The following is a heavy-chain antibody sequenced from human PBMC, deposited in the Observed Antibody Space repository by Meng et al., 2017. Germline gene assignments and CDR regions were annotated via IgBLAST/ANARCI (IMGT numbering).Heavy chain of an antibody. V-gene: IGHV3-74*01. CDR2: MNEDGTTI. J-gene: IGHJ4*02. D-gene: IGHD5-18*01. Sequence: EVPVVESGGGLVQPGGSLRLSCAASGFTISSFWMHWVRQAPGKGLVWVSRMNEDGTTISHAGSVKGRFTVSRDDSKNSLYLQMNSLKPEDTAVYYCARDINTAMDPWGQGTLVTVSS. CDR1: GFTISSFW. CDR3: ARDINTAMDP.